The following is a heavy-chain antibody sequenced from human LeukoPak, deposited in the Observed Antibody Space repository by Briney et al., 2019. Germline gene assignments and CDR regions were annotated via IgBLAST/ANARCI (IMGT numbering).Heavy chain of an antibody. J-gene: IGHJ2*01. CDR2: IYSSGST. D-gene: IGHD2-2*01. Sequence: SETLSLTCTVSGGSISSFYWSWIRQPAGKGLEWIGRIYSSGSTNYNPSLKSRVTMSVDTSKNQFSLKLSSVTAADTAVYYCARGQYHLLYWYFDLWGRGTLVTVSS. CDR1: GGSISSFY. V-gene: IGHV4-4*07. CDR3: ARGQYHLLYWYFDL.